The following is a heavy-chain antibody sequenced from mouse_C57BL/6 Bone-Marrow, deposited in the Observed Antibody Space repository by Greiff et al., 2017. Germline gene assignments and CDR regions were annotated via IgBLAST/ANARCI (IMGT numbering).Heavy chain of an antibody. Sequence: VQLQESGPELVKPGASVKLSCKASGYTFTSYDINWVKQRPGQGLEWIGWIYPRDGSTKYNEKFKGKATLTVDTSSSTAYMELNSLTSEDSAVYFCARRGGNLSRYFDVWGTGTTVTVSS. CDR1: GYTFTSYD. D-gene: IGHD1-1*01. CDR2: IYPRDGST. CDR3: ARRGGNLSRYFDV. J-gene: IGHJ1*03. V-gene: IGHV1-85*01.